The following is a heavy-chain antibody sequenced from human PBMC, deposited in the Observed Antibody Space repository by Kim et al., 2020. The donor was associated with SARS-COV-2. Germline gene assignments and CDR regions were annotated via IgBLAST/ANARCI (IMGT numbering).Heavy chain of an antibody. CDR1: VYTFTSYG. CDR3: ARAHHMGATYPYYFDY. J-gene: IGHJ4*02. CDR2: ISAYNGNT. D-gene: IGHD1-26*01. V-gene: IGHV1-18*04. Sequence: ASVKVSCKASVYTFTSYGISWVRQAPGQGLEWMGWISAYNGNTNYAQKLQGRVTMTTDTSTSTAYMELRSLRSDDTAVYYCARAHHMGATYPYYFDYWGQGTPVTVSS.